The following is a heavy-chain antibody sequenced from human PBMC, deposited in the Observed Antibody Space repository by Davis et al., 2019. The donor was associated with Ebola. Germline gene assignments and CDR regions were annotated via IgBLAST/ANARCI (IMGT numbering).Heavy chain of an antibody. V-gene: IGHV3-23*01. CDR2: IGGSDGST. CDR1: GFTINTNF. D-gene: IGHD4-11*01. Sequence: GGSLRLSCAASGFTINTNFMSWVRQAPGKGLEWVSGIGGSDGSTYYADSVKGRFTISRDNSKNTMYLEMNSLRVEDTAMYYCAKRDDSNDYPYYFDCWGQGTLVTVSS. CDR3: AKRDDSNDYPYYFDC. J-gene: IGHJ4*02.